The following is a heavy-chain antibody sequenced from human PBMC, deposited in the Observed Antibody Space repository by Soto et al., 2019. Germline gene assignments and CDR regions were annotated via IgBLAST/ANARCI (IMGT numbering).Heavy chain of an antibody. J-gene: IGHJ5*02. CDR1: GFTFTSSA. Sequence: SVKVSCKASGFTFTSSAVQWVRQARGQRLEWIGWIVVGSGNTNYAQKFQERVTITRDMSTSTAYMELSSLRSEDTAVYYCAVPPSSSSWYNWFDPWGQGTLVTVSS. V-gene: IGHV1-58*01. CDR2: IVVGSGNT. CDR3: AVPPSSSSWYNWFDP. D-gene: IGHD6-13*01.